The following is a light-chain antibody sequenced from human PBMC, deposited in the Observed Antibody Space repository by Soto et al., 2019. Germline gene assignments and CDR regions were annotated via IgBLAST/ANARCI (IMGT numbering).Light chain of an antibody. J-gene: IGKJ5*01. CDR1: QSVSSY. CDR3: QQSSNWPPEIT. CDR2: DAS. Sequence: TQSPSTLSASVGDRVTITCRASQSVSSYLAWYQQKPGQAPRLLIYDASNRATGIPARFSGSGSGTDFTLTISSLEPEDFAVYYCQQSSNWPPEITFGQGTRLEI. V-gene: IGKV3-11*01.